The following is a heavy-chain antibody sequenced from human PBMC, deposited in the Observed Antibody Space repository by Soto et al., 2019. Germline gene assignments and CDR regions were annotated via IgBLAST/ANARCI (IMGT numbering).Heavy chain of an antibody. D-gene: IGHD3-3*01. V-gene: IGHV1-18*01. CDR1: GYTFTSYG. CDR3: ARSIDFWSGYSVYYYGMDV. J-gene: IGHJ6*02. Sequence: QVQLVQSGAEVKKPGASVKVSCKASGYTFTSYGISWVRPAPGQGLEWMGWISAYTGNTNSAQKLQGRVTMTTDTSTSTAYMELRSLRSDDTAVYYCARSIDFWSGYSVYYYGMDVWGQGTTVTVSS. CDR2: ISAYTGNT.